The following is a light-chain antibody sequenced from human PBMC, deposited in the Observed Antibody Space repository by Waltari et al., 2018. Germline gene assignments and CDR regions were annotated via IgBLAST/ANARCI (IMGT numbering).Light chain of an antibody. J-gene: IGKJ4*01. CDR3: QQSYSTPRT. CDR2: AAS. Sequence: DLQMTQSPSSLSPSVGDRVTITCRASQSISSYLNWYQHKPGKAPKLLIYAASSLQSGVPSRFSGSGSGTDFTLTISSLQPEDFATYYCQQSYSTPRTFGGGTKVEIK. CDR1: QSISSY. V-gene: IGKV1-39*01.